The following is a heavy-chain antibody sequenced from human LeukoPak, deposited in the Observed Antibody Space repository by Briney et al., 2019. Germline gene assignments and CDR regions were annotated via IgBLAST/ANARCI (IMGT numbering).Heavy chain of an antibody. CDR2: INSDGSST. CDR3: ARDTSYGGIPFDP. D-gene: IGHD4-23*01. J-gene: IGHJ5*02. CDR1: GFTFSSYW. V-gene: IGHV3-74*01. Sequence: GGSLRLSCAASGFTFSSYWMHWVRHAPGKGLVWVSRINSDGSSTSYADSVKGRFTISRDNAKNTLYLQMNSLRAEDTAVYYCARDTSYGGIPFDPWGQGTLVTVSS.